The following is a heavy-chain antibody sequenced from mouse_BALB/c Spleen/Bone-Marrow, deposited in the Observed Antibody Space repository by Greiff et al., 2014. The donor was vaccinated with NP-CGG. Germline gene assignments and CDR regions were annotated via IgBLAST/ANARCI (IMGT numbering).Heavy chain of an antibody. V-gene: IGHV1-87*01. CDR1: GYTFTSYW. CDR2: IYPGDGDT. CDR3: ARGFPFDY. J-gene: IGHJ2*01. Sequence: QVQLQQSGAELARLGASVKLSCKASGYTFTSYWMQWVKQRPGQGPEWIGAIYPGDGDTRYTQKFKGKATLTADKSSSTAYLQLSSLASEDSAVYYCARGFPFDYWGQGTTLTVSS.